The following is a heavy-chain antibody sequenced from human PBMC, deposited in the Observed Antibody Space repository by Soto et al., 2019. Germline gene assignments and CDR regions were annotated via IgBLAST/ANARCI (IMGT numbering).Heavy chain of an antibody. J-gene: IGHJ5*02. Sequence: TLSLACTVSGGSVSSGWYYWSWIRQHPGKGLEWIGYIYYSGSTYYNTSLKSRVTISVDTSKNKFSLKLSSFTSADTAVYYCARDRSFVVPAAMGFYPWGQGTLGTVSS. CDR1: GGSVSSGWYY. CDR2: IYYSGST. D-gene: IGHD2-2*01. V-gene: IGHV4-31*03. CDR3: ARDRSFVVPAAMGFYP.